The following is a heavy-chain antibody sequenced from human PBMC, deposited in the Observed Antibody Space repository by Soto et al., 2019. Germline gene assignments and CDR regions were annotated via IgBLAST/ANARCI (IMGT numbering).Heavy chain of an antibody. CDR3: ARGRSGYTWFNEF. D-gene: IGHD3-22*01. Sequence: ASVKVSCKASGYSFSNYAMHWVRQAPGQGLEWMGRIIPGNETTKYPQKFQGRVTITADESTNTAYMELSSLRSEDTAIYYCARGRSGYTWFNEFWGHGTLVTVSS. CDR2: IIPGNETT. CDR1: GYSFSNYA. V-gene: IGHV1-3*01. J-gene: IGHJ4*01.